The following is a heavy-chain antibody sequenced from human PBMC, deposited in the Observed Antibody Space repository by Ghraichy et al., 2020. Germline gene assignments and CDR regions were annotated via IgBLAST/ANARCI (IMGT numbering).Heavy chain of an antibody. D-gene: IGHD1-14*01. J-gene: IGHJ4*02. CDR3: ARDGIPSNFDY. CDR2: INRDGSST. V-gene: IGHV3-74*01. CDR1: GFTFSSYW. Sequence: GGSLRLSCAASGFTFSSYWMHWVRRAPGKGLVWVSRINRDGSSTSYADSVKGRFTISRDNAKNTLYLQMNSLRAEDTAVYYCARDGIPSNFDYWGQGTLVTVSS.